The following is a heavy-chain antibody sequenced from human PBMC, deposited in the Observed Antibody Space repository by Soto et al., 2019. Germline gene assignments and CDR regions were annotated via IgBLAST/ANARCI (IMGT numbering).Heavy chain of an antibody. V-gene: IGHV3-11*05. D-gene: IGHD6-19*01. CDR1: GFTFSDYY. J-gene: IGHJ4*02. Sequence: QVQLVESGGGLVKPGGSLRLSCAASGFTFSDYYMSWIRQAPGKGLEWVSYISSSSSYRNYADSVKGRFTISRDNAKNSLYLQMHSLRAEDTAVYYCARAVRASSGWLGSFDYWGQGTLVTVSS. CDR3: ARAVRASSGWLGSFDY. CDR2: ISSSSSYR.